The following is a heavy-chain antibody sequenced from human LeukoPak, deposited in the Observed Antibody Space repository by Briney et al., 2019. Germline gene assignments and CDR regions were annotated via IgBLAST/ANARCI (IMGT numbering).Heavy chain of an antibody. D-gene: IGHD3-22*01. V-gene: IGHV4-39*07. Sequence: PSETLSLTCTVSGGSISSSSYYWGWIRRPPGKGLEWIGSIYYSGSTYYNPSLKSRVTISVDTSKNQFSLKLSSVTAADTAVYYCARQATYYYDSSGYRPPYYYYYYMDVWGKGTTVTVSS. J-gene: IGHJ6*03. CDR1: GGSISSSSYY. CDR3: ARQATYYYDSSGYRPPYYYYYYMDV. CDR2: IYYSGST.